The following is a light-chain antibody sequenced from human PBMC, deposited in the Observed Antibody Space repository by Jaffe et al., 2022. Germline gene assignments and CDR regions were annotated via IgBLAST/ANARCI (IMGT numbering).Light chain of an antibody. CDR3: QQYYSTPPT. CDR1: QSVLYSSNNKNY. CDR2: WAS. V-gene: IGKV4-1*01. J-gene: IGKJ4*01. Sequence: DIVMTQSPDSLAVSLGERATINCKSSQSVLYSSNNKNYLAWYQQKPGQPLKLLIYWASTRESGVPDRFSGSGSGTDFTLTISSLQAEDVAVYYCQQYYSTPPTFGGGTKVEIK.